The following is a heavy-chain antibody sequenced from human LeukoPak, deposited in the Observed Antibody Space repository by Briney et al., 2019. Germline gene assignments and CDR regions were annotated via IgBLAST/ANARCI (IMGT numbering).Heavy chain of an antibody. V-gene: IGHV3-11*01. J-gene: IGHJ4*02. CDR2: ISSSGSAI. CDR1: GFTFSDYY. D-gene: IGHD3-10*01. CDR3: ARGGSAMVRGVNHVDY. Sequence: GGSLRLSCAASGFTFSDYYMSWIRQAPGKGLEWVSYISSSGSAIYYADSVKGRFTISRDNAKNSLYLQMNSLRVEDTAVYYCARGGSAMVRGVNHVDYWGQGTLVTVSS.